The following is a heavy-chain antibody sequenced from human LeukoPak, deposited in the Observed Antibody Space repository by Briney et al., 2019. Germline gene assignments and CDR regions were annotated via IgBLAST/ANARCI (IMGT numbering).Heavy chain of an antibody. CDR2: IRYDGSNK. V-gene: IGHV3-30*02. Sequence: PGGSLRLSCAASGFTFSSYGMHWVRQAPGKGLEWVAFIRYDGSNKIYADSVKGRFTISGDNSYNTVYLQMNSLRAEDVALYYCAKGRGGAFDIWGQGTMVTVSS. D-gene: IGHD3-16*01. CDR3: AKGRGGAFDI. CDR1: GFTFSSYG. J-gene: IGHJ3*02.